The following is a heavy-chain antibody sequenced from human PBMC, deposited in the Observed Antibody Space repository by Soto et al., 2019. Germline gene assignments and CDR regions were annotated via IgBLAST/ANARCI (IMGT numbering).Heavy chain of an antibody. D-gene: IGHD6-19*01. CDR1: GFTFSSYA. J-gene: IGHJ5*02. Sequence: PGGSLRLSCAASGFTFSSYAMSWVRQPPGKGLEWVSAISGSGGSTYYADSVKGRFTISRDNSKNTLYLQMKSLRAEDTAVYYCAKRGVAVAGNWFDPWGQGTLVTVSS. CDR2: ISGSGGST. V-gene: IGHV3-23*01. CDR3: AKRGVAVAGNWFDP.